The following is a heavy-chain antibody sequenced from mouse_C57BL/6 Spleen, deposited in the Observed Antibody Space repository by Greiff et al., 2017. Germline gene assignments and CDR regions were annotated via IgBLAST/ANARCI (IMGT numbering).Heavy chain of an antibody. CDR2: IDPETGGT. CDR3: TRGSYYYGRRGALCAY. Sequence: QVQLQQSGAELVRPGASVTLSCKASGYTFTDYEMHWVKQTPVHGLAWIGAIDPETGGTAYNQKFKGKAILTADKSSSTAYMELRSLTSEDSAVYYGTRGSYYYGRRGALCAYWGQGTLVTVSA. V-gene: IGHV1-15*01. J-gene: IGHJ3*01. D-gene: IGHD1-1*01. CDR1: GYTFTDYE.